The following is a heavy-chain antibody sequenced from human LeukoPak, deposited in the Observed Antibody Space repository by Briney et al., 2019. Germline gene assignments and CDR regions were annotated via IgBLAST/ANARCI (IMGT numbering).Heavy chain of an antibody. CDR1: GGSISSGGYS. CDR2: IYHSGST. Sequence: SQTLSLTCAVSGGSISSGGYSWSWIRQPPGKGLEWIGYIYHSGSTYYNPSLKGRVTISVDRSKNQFSLKLSSVTAADTAVYYCAREVDTAMGPYFDYWGQGTLVTVSS. J-gene: IGHJ4*02. V-gene: IGHV4-30-2*01. D-gene: IGHD5-18*01. CDR3: AREVDTAMGPYFDY.